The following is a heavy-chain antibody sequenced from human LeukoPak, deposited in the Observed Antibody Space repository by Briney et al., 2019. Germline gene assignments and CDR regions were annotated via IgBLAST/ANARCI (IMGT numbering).Heavy chain of an antibody. Sequence: SETLSLTCTVSGGSISSSSYYWGWIRQPPGKGLEWIGSIYYSGSTYYNPSLKSRVTISVDTSKNQFSLKLSSVTAADTAVYYCARHLPYYDSSGYFDYWGQGTLVTVSS. V-gene: IGHV4-39*01. CDR2: IYYSGST. CDR1: GGSISSSSYY. CDR3: ARHLPYYDSSGYFDY. D-gene: IGHD3-22*01. J-gene: IGHJ4*02.